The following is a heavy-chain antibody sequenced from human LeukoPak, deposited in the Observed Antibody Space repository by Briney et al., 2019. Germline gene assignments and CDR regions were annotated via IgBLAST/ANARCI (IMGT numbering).Heavy chain of an antibody. CDR2: IYYSGST. V-gene: IGHV4-30-4*08. D-gene: IGHD2-2*01. J-gene: IGHJ6*02. CDR1: GGSISSGTYY. CDR3: AREGSGYCSSTSCPYYGMDV. Sequence: SQTLSLTCTVSGGSISSGTYYWSWIRQHPGKGLEWIGYIYYSGSTYYNPSLKSRVTISVDTSKNQFSLKLSSVTAADTAVYYCAREGSGYCSSTSCPYYGMDVWGQGTTVTVSS.